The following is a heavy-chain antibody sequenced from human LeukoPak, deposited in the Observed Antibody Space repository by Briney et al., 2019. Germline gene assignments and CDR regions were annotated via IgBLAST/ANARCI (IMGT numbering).Heavy chain of an antibody. Sequence: PGGSLRLSCAASGFTFSSYSMNWVRQAPGKGLEWVSYISSSSTTIYYADSVKGRFTISRDNARNSLYLQMNSLRDEDTAVYYCAREDQPRGTFDYWGQGILVTVSS. CDR2: ISSSSTTI. CDR1: GFTFSSYS. CDR3: AREDQPRGTFDY. J-gene: IGHJ4*02. V-gene: IGHV3-48*02. D-gene: IGHD2-15*01.